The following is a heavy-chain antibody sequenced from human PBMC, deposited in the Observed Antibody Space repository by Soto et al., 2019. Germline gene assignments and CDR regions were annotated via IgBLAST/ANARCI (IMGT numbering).Heavy chain of an antibody. V-gene: IGHV3-30*04. J-gene: IGHJ4*02. CDR1: CFNFSSYA. CDR2: ISYGGRNK. Sequence: QVKLVESGGGVVQTGRSLRLYCSASCFNFSSYALHWVRQAPGKGLEWVAVISYGGRNKYYADSVKGRFTSPRDNLKNQLFLQMNSLLAEDTVVEDNARVPSSLGRPHFVFWCQGTLSTVSS. CDR3: ARVPSSLGRPHFVF.